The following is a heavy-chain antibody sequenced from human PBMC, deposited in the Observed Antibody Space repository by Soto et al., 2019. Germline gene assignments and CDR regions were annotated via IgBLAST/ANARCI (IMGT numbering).Heavy chain of an antibody. V-gene: IGHV1-69*13. CDR3: ARDRYDFWSGYYRKTYNWFDP. J-gene: IGHJ5*02. Sequence: SVKVSCKASGGTFSSYAISWVRQAPGQGLEWMGGIIPIFGTANYAQKFQGRVTITADESTSTAYMELSSLRSEDTAVYYCARDRYDFWSGYYRKTYNWFDPWGQGTLVTVSS. CDR1: GGTFSSYA. D-gene: IGHD3-3*01. CDR2: IIPIFGTA.